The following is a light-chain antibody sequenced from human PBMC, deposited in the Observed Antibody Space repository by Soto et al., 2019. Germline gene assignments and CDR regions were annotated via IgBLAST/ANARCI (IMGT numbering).Light chain of an antibody. Sequence: DIQMTQSHSTLSASVGDRFSITCRASQSISSWLAWYQQKPGKAPKLLIHDASSLESGVPSRFSGSGSGTEFTLTISSLQPDDFATYYCQQYSSSSEWTFGQGTKVDI. CDR2: DAS. V-gene: IGKV1-5*01. CDR1: QSISSW. J-gene: IGKJ1*01. CDR3: QQYSSSSEWT.